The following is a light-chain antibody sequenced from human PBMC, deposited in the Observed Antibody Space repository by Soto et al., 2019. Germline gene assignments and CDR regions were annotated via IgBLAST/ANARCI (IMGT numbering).Light chain of an antibody. J-gene: IGKJ5*01. V-gene: IGKV1-39*01. CDR2: AAS. Sequence: DLPMTQSPSSLSASVGDRVTITCRASQSISSYLNWYQQKPGKAPKLLIYAASSLQSGVPSRFSGRGSGTDFTLTISSLQPEDFATYYCQQSYSTPITSGQGTRLEIK. CDR3: QQSYSTPIT. CDR1: QSISSY.